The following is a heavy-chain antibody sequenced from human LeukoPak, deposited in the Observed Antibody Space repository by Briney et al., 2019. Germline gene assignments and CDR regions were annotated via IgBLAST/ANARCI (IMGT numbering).Heavy chain of an antibody. Sequence: SETLSLTCAVSGGSISSYYWSWIRQPPGKGLEWMGDIYYSGSTNYNPSLKSRVPISVDTSKNQFSLKLSSVTAADTAVYYCARVNRFGLDYWGQGTLVTVSS. CDR2: IYYSGST. CDR3: ARVNRFGLDY. CDR1: GGSISSYY. V-gene: IGHV4-59*01. J-gene: IGHJ4*02. D-gene: IGHD2/OR15-2a*01.